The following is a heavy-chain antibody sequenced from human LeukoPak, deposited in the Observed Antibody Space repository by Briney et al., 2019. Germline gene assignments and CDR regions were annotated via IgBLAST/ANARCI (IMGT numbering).Heavy chain of an antibody. Sequence: GSWVKVSCKASGGTFSSYAISWVRQAPGQGLEWMGGIIPIFGTANYAQKFQGRVTITADESTSTAYMELSSLRSEDTAVYYCARERSPDYGMDVWGQGTTVTVSS. CDR3: ARERSPDYGMDV. CDR2: IIPIFGTA. J-gene: IGHJ6*02. CDR1: GGTFSSYA. V-gene: IGHV1-69*01.